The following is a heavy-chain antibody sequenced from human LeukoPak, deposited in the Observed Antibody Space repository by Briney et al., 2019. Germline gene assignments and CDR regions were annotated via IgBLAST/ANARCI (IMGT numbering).Heavy chain of an antibody. J-gene: IGHJ4*02. CDR1: GYTFTGYY. V-gene: IGHV1-2*02. Sequence: GASVKVSCKASGYTFTGYYMHWVRQAPGQGLEWMGWINPNSGGTNYAQKFQGRVTMTRDTSISTAYMELSRLRSDDTAVYYCARMGLAAGTTLDYWGQGTLVTVSS. CDR3: ARMGLAAGTTLDY. D-gene: IGHD6-13*01. CDR2: INPNSGGT.